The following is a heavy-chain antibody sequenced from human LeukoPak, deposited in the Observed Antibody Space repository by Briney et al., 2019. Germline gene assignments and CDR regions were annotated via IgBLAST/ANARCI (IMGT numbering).Heavy chain of an antibody. CDR1: GFTFSSYA. V-gene: IGHV3-23*01. CDR3: AKDTDYGDYVSPDY. J-gene: IGHJ4*02. Sequence: GGSLRLSCAASGFTFSSYAMSWVRQAPGKGLEWVSAISGSGGSTYYADSVKGRFTISRDNSKSTLYLQMNSLRAEDTAVYYCAKDTDYGDYVSPDYWGQGTLVTVSS. CDR2: ISGSGGST. D-gene: IGHD4-17*01.